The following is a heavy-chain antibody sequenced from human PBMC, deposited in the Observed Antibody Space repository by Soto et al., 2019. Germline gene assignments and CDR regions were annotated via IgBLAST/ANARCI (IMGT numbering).Heavy chain of an antibody. CDR1: GYSITSYW. Sequence: EPLKISCKGSGYSITSYWIGWVRQMPGKGLEWMGIIYPGDSDTRYSPSFQGQVTISADKSISTAYLQWSSLKASDTAMYYCARLFKPSRISDYWGQGTLVTVSS. J-gene: IGHJ4*02. CDR3: ARLFKPSRISDY. CDR2: IYPGDSDT. V-gene: IGHV5-51*01. D-gene: IGHD3-10*02.